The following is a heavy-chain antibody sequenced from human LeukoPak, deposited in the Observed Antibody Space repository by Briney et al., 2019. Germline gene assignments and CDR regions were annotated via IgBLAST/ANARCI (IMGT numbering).Heavy chain of an antibody. CDR2: IYYSGGT. J-gene: IGHJ5*02. V-gene: IGHV4-59*01. Sequence: GSLRLSCAASGFTFSDYYMSWIRQPPGKGLEWIGYIYYSGGTNYNPSLKSRVTISVDTSKNQFSLKLRSVTAADTAVYYCARDPSGSFFNWFDPWGQGTLVTVSS. D-gene: IGHD1-26*01. CDR3: ARDPSGSFFNWFDP. CDR1: GFTFSDYY.